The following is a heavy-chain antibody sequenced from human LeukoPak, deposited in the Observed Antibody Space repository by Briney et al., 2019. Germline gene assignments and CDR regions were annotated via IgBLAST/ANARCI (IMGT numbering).Heavy chain of an antibody. CDR1: GYTFTDNY. V-gene: IGHV1-2*06. Sequence: ASXXVSCKASGYTFTDNYIHWVRQAPGQGLEWMGRINPKTGGTNYAQKFQGRVTMNTDTSITTAYMDLSSLRSDDTAVYICARDGPGYCSPTSCSDNWFDPWGQGALVTVSS. D-gene: IGHD2-2*01. CDR2: INPKTGGT. J-gene: IGHJ5*02. CDR3: ARDGPGYCSPTSCSDNWFDP.